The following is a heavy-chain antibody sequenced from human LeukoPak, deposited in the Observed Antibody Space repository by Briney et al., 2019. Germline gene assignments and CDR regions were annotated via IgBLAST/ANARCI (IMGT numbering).Heavy chain of an antibody. J-gene: IGHJ4*02. CDR1: GGTFSSYA. D-gene: IGHD6-13*01. Sequence: SVKVSCKASGGTFSSYAISWVRQAPGQGLEWMGGVIPIFGTANYAQKFQGRVTITADESTSTAYMELSSLRSEDTAVYYCARGWEEIAAAPSYYFDYWGQGTLVTVSS. V-gene: IGHV1-69*13. CDR2: VIPIFGTA. CDR3: ARGWEEIAAAPSYYFDY.